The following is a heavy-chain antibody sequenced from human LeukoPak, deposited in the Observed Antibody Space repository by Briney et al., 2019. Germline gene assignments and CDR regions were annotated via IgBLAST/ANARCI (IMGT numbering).Heavy chain of an antibody. D-gene: IGHD3-3*01. J-gene: IGHJ4*02. Sequence: SETLSLTCAVYGGSFSGYYWSWIRQPPGKGLEWIGEINHSGSTNYNPSLKGRVTISVDTSKNQFSLKLSSVTAADTAVYYCARSGVAGIGYWGQGTLVTVSS. CDR3: ARSGVAGIGY. V-gene: IGHV4-34*01. CDR1: GGSFSGYY. CDR2: INHSGST.